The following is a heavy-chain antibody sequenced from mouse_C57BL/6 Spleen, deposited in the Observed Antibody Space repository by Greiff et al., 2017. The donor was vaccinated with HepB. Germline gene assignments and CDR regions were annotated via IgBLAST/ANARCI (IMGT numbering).Heavy chain of an antibody. J-gene: IGHJ3*01. CDR2: IYPGSGNT. CDR1: GYTFTDYY. D-gene: IGHD1-1*01. V-gene: IGHV1-76*01. Sequence: QVQLQQSGAELVRPGASVKLSCKASGYTFTDYYINWVKQRPGQGLEWIARIYPGSGNTYYNEKFKGKATLTAEKSSSTAYMQLSSLTSEDSAVYFCARERPTVVAPFAYWGQGTLVTVSA. CDR3: ARERPTVVAPFAY.